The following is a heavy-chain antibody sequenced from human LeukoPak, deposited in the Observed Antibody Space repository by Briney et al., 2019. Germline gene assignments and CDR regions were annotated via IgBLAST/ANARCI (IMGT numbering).Heavy chain of an antibody. J-gene: IGHJ4*02. Sequence: SETQSLTCTVSGGSISSGSYYWGWIRQPPGKGLEWIGSIYYSGSTYYNPSLKSRVTISVDTSKNQFSLKLSSVTTADTAVYYCARGLIEIFGVYYWGQGTLVTVSS. D-gene: IGHD3-3*01. V-gene: IGHV4-39*01. CDR3: ARGLIEIFGVYY. CDR2: IYYSGST. CDR1: GGSISSGSYY.